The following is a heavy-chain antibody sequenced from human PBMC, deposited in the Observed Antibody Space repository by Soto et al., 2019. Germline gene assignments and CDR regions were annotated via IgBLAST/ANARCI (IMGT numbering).Heavy chain of an antibody. CDR3: ARDYTTVTQYWYFDL. D-gene: IGHD4-17*01. J-gene: IGHJ2*01. V-gene: IGHV4-34*01. Sequence: LSLTCAVYGGSFSGYYWSWIRQPPGKGLEWIGEINHSGSTNYNPSLKSRVTISVDTSKNQFSLKLSSVTAADTAVYYCARDYTTVTQYWYFDLWGRGTLVTVSS. CDR2: INHSGST. CDR1: GGSFSGYY.